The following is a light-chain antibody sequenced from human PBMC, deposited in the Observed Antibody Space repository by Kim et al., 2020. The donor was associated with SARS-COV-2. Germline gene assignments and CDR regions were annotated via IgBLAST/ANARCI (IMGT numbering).Light chain of an antibody. Sequence: PGDSATLSCRASQSVNFHLAWFRQRPGQPPRILIFDASSRAPDTPDRFSGRWSGTDFTLKISGLEPEDFAVYYCQQYGDSVTFGPGTTLDIK. CDR3: QQYGDSVT. CDR2: DAS. J-gene: IGKJ3*01. V-gene: IGKV3-20*01. CDR1: QSVNFH.